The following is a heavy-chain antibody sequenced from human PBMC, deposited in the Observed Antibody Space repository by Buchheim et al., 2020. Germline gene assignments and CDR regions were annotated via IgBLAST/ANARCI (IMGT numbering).Heavy chain of an antibody. Sequence: QVQLVESGGGVVQPGRSLRLSCAASGFTFSSYGMHWVRQAPGKGLEWVAVIWYDGSNKYYADSVKGRVTISRDNSKNTLYLQMNSLRAEDTAVYYCARDYDSSGPFFDYWGQGTL. CDR2: IWYDGSNK. CDR3: ARDYDSSGPFFDY. CDR1: GFTFSSYG. V-gene: IGHV3-33*01. J-gene: IGHJ4*02. D-gene: IGHD3-22*01.